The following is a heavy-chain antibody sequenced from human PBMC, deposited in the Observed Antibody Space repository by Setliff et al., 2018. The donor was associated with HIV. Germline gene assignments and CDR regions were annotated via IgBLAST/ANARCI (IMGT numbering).Heavy chain of an antibody. J-gene: IGHJ3*02. V-gene: IGHV1-18*01. CDR1: GYTFSSYG. CDR3: ARGYYNFWSGYYDSRFPNPIDAFDI. Sequence: ASVKVSCKASGYTFSSYGISWGREAPGQGGEWRGWRSAYNGNTNYAQKLQGRVTMTTDTSTSTAYMELRSLRSDDTAVYYCARGYYNFWSGYYDSRFPNPIDAFDIWGQGTMVTVSS. CDR2: RSAYNGNT. D-gene: IGHD3-3*01.